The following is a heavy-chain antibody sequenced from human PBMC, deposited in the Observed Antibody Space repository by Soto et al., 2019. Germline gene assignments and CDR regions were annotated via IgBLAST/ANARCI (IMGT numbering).Heavy chain of an antibody. J-gene: IGHJ4*02. CDR3: ASDAAVALFDY. D-gene: IGHD6-19*01. CDR1: GYTFTSYG. V-gene: IGHV1-18*01. CDR2: INPYNGNT. Sequence: QVQLVQSGAEVKKPGASVKVSCKASGYTFTSYGISWVRQAPGQGLEWMGWINPYNGNTKYAQKLQGRVTMTTDTSTSTAYTELRSLRSDDTAVYSCASDAAVALFDYWGQGTLVTVSS.